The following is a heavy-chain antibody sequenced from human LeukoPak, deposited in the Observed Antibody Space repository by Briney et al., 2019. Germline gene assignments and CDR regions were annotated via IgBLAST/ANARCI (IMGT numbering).Heavy chain of an antibody. V-gene: IGHV1-69*13. CDR3: ARAHRGRLTGLDY. Sequence: GASVKVPCKASGGTFSSYAISWVRQAPGQGLEWMGGIIPIFGTANYAQKFQGRVTITADESTSTAYMELSSLRSEDTAVYYCARAHRGRLTGLDYWGQGTLVTVSS. D-gene: IGHD1-14*01. CDR2: IIPIFGTA. J-gene: IGHJ4*02. CDR1: GGTFSSYA.